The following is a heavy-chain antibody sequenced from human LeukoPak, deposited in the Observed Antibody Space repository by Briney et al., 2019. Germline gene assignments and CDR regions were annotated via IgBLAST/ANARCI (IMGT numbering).Heavy chain of an antibody. Sequence: PSETLSLTCTVSGGSISSDFWIWVRQPPGKGLEVIGTIYETGNSYYNPSLNSRVIISVDTSKKQFSLNLKSVTAADTAVYYCARVPLTGSSGRGYIDFWGQGILVTVSS. CDR1: GGSISSDF. CDR3: ARVPLTGSSGRGYIDF. CDR2: IYETGNS. V-gene: IGHV4-59*05. J-gene: IGHJ4*02. D-gene: IGHD3-10*01.